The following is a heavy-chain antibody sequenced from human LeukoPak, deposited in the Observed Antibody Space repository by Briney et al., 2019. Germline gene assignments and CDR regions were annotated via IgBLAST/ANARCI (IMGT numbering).Heavy chain of an antibody. CDR1: GFTLSDYE. CDR2: ISSSGRST. Sequence: GGSLRLSCAASGFTLSDYEMNWIRQAPGKGLEWVAYISSSGRSTYYADSVKGRFTISRDNTKNSLYLQIDSLRAEDTAVYYCARDPDCSGGRCSERGLDYWGQGTLVTVSS. CDR3: ARDPDCSGGRCSERGLDY. D-gene: IGHD2-15*01. J-gene: IGHJ4*02. V-gene: IGHV3-48*03.